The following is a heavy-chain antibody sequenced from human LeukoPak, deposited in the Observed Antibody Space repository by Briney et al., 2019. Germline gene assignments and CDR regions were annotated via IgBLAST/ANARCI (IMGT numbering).Heavy chain of an antibody. Sequence: PGGSLRLSCAASGFTFSSYAMSWVRQAPGKGLEGVSAISGSGGSTYYADSVKGRFTISRDNSKNTLYLQMNSLRAEDTAVYYCAKDLDIVVVPAAPAADCWGQGTLVTVSS. CDR2: ISGSGGST. J-gene: IGHJ4*02. CDR1: GFTFSSYA. V-gene: IGHV3-23*01. CDR3: AKDLDIVVVPAAPAADC. D-gene: IGHD2-2*01.